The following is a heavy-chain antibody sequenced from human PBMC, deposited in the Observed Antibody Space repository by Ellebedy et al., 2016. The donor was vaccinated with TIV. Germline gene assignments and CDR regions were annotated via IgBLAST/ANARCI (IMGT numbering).Heavy chain of an antibody. CDR2: IYYSGST. Sequence: SETLSLTXTVSGGSVSSGSYYWSWIRQPPGKGLEWIGYIYYSGSTNYNPSLKSRVTISVDTSKNQFSLKLSSVTAADTAVYYCARDFGLLSGWFDPWGQGTLVTVSS. D-gene: IGHD2-2*01. CDR1: GGSVSSGSYY. J-gene: IGHJ5*02. CDR3: ARDFGLLSGWFDP. V-gene: IGHV4-61*01.